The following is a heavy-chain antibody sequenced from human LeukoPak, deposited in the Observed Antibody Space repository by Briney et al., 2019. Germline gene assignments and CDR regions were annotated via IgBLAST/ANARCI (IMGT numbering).Heavy chain of an antibody. J-gene: IGHJ3*02. CDR1: DGSIRTYY. Sequence: SETLSLTCSVSDGSIRTYYWSWIRQSPGQGLEWIGYIYYSGSTNYNTSLKSRVTISVDTSKNQFSLKLSSVTAAGTAVYYCGRGDYYDSSGYRLGAAFDIWGQGTMVTVSS. CDR3: GRGDYYDSSGYRLGAAFDI. D-gene: IGHD3-22*01. V-gene: IGHV4-59*01. CDR2: IYYSGST.